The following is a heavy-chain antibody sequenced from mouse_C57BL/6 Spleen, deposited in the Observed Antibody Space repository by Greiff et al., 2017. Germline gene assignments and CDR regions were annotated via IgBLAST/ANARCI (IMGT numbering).Heavy chain of an antibody. J-gene: IGHJ2*01. CDR3: ARRGIGFDY. V-gene: IGHV5-6*01. CDR1: GFTFSSYG. Sequence: EVQLVESGGDLVKPGGSLKLSCAASGFTFSSYGMSWVRQTPDKRLEWVATISSGGSYTYYPDSVKGRFTISRDTAKNTLYLQMSSLKAEDTAMYYCARRGIGFDYWGQGTTLTVAS. CDR2: ISSGGSYT. D-gene: IGHD4-1*01.